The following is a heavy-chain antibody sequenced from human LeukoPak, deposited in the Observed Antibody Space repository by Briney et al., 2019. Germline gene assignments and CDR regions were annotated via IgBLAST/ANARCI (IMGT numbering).Heavy chain of an antibody. V-gene: IGHV4-34*01. CDR1: GGSFSGYY. J-gene: IGHJ5*02. CDR3: ARGIILYSSSWYGGQGNWFDP. CDR2: INHSGST. D-gene: IGHD6-13*01. Sequence: SETLSLTCAVYGGSFSGYYWSWIRRPPGKGLEWIGEINHSGSTNYNPSLKSRVTISVDTSKNQFSLKLSSVTAADTAVYYCARGIILYSSSWYGGQGNWFDPWGQGTLVTVSS.